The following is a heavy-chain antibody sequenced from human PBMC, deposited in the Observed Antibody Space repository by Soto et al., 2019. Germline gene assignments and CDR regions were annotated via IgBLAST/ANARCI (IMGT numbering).Heavy chain of an antibody. D-gene: IGHD3-9*01. V-gene: IGHV3-33*01. Sequence: QVQVVESGGGVVQPGRSLRLSCAASGFTFSTYGMHWVRQAPGKGLEWVALVWSDGSKKYYADSVKGRFTISRDNSKDTLHLKRNSLRAEDTAGYYCVRVFDTYYFDLWGQGSLVTVST. J-gene: IGHJ4*02. CDR1: GFTFSTYG. CDR3: VRVFDTYYFDL. CDR2: VWSDGSKK.